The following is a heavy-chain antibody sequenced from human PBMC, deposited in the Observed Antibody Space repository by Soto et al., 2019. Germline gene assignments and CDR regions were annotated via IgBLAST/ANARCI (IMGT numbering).Heavy chain of an antibody. Sequence: SETLSLTCTVSGGSISSGGYYWSWIRQHPGKGLEWIGYIYYSGSTYYNPSLKSRVTISVDTSKNQFSLKLSSVTAADTAVYYCAREAYGSGSQYYYYMDVWGKGTTVTVSS. CDR3: AREAYGSGSQYYYYMDV. V-gene: IGHV4-31*03. CDR2: IYYSGST. CDR1: GGSISSGGYY. D-gene: IGHD3-10*01. J-gene: IGHJ6*03.